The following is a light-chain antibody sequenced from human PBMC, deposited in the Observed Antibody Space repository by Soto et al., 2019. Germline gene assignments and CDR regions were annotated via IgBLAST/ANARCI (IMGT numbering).Light chain of an antibody. V-gene: IGLV4-69*01. CDR2: LNTDGSH. Sequence: QSVLTQPPSASASLGASVKLTCTLNNGHSSFAIAWHQQQPEKGPRFLMKLNTDGSHTKGDGIPDRFSASSSGAERYLTISSLQSDDEADYYCQTGDTAPLFGGGTKLTVL. CDR1: NGHSSFA. CDR3: QTGDTAPL. J-gene: IGLJ2*01.